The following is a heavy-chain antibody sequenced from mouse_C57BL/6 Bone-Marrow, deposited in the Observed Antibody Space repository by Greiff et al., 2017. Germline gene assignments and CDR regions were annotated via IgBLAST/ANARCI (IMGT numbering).Heavy chain of an antibody. D-gene: IGHD1-1*01. Sequence: VQLQQSGPELVKPGASVKISCKASGYSFTGYYMNWVKQSPEKSLEWIGEINPSTGGTTYNQKFKAKATLTVDKSSSTAYMQLKSLTSEDSAVYYCAKGYGSSYNFDYWGQGTTLTVSS. J-gene: IGHJ2*01. CDR2: INPSTGGT. V-gene: IGHV1-42*01. CDR1: GYSFTGYY. CDR3: AKGYGSSYNFDY.